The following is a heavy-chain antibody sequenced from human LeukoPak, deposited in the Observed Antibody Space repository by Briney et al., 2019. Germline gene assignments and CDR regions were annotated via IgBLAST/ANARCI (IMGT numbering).Heavy chain of an antibody. V-gene: IGHV1-46*01. CDR2: INPSGGST. Sequence: ASVKVSCKASGYTFTSYYMHWVRQAPGQGLEWMGIINPSGGSTSYAQKFQGRVTMTRDTSTSTVYMELSSLRSEDTAVYYCAKREGIFGGGYYFDYWGQGTLVTVSS. CDR1: GYTFTSYY. D-gene: IGHD3-3*01. J-gene: IGHJ4*02. CDR3: AKREGIFGGGYYFDY.